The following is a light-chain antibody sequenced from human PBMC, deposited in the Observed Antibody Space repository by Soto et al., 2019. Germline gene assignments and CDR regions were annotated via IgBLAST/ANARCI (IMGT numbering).Light chain of an antibody. Sequence: QSVLTQPASVSGSPGQSITISCTGTSSDIGYHTYVSWYQQHPGKAPKLLIYEVSSRPSGVSGRFSGSKSGNTASLTISGLQAEDEADYYCNSYSTTSSLYVFGAGTKVTGL. CDR1: SSDIGYHTY. CDR3: NSYSTTSSLYV. J-gene: IGLJ1*01. CDR2: EVS. V-gene: IGLV2-14*01.